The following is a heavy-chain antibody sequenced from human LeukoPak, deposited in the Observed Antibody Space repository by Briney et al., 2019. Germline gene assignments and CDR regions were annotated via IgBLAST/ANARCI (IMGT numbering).Heavy chain of an antibody. V-gene: IGHV2-5*01. D-gene: IGHD3-9*01. CDR2: IYWNDDK. J-gene: IGHJ5*02. CDR3: AHAALRKNDRNWFDP. Sequence: ESGPTLVKPTQTLTLTCTFSGFSLSTSGVGVGWIRQPPGKALEWLALIYWNDDKRYSPSLKSRLTITKDPSKNQVVLTMTNMDPVDTATYYCAHAALRKNDRNWFDPWGQGTLVTVSS. CDR1: GFSLSTSGVG.